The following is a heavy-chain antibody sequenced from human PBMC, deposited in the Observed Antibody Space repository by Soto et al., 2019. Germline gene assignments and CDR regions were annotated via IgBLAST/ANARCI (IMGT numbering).Heavy chain of an antibody. CDR1: GFTFSSYW. D-gene: IGHD3-22*01. J-gene: IGHJ6*02. Sequence: GGSLRLSCAASGFTFSSYWMHWVRQAPGKGLVWVSRINSDGSSASYADSVKGRFTISRDNAKNTLYLQMNSLRAEDTAVYYCARDTFGDSSGYYGDYYYYSMDVWGQGTTVTVSS. V-gene: IGHV3-74*01. CDR3: ARDTFGDSSGYYGDYYYYSMDV. CDR2: INSDGSSA.